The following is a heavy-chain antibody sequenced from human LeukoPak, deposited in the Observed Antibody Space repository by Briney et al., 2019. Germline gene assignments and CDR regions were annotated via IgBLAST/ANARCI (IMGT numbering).Heavy chain of an antibody. CDR2: IKQDESEK. Sequence: GGSLRLSCAASGFTFSSYWMSWVRQAPGKGLEWVANIKQDESEKYYVDSVKGRFTISRDNAKNSLYPQMNSLRAEDTAVYYCARDFGYDREFFDIWGQGTMVTVSS. CDR1: GFTFSSYW. CDR3: ARDFGYDREFFDI. D-gene: IGHD3-22*01. J-gene: IGHJ3*02. V-gene: IGHV3-7*01.